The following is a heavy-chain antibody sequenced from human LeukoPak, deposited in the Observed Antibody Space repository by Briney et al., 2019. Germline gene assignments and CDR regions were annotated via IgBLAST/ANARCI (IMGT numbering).Heavy chain of an antibody. CDR3: ARGGDYGDANWFDP. CDR2: IYHSGST. CDR1: GGSISSSNW. V-gene: IGHV4-4*02. J-gene: IGHJ5*02. Sequence: SETLSLTCAVSGGSISSSNWWSWVRQPPGKGLEWIGEIYHSGSTNYNPSLKSRVTISVDKSKNQFSLNMRSVTAADTAVYYCARGGDYGDANWFDPWGQGTLVTVSS. D-gene: IGHD4-17*01.